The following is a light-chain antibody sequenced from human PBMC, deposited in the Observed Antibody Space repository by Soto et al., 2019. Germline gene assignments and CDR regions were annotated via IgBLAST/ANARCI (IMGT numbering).Light chain of an antibody. Sequence: EMVLTQSPATLSGSPGERVTLSCRASRSISRNLAWYQQKAGQAPRLLIYGASTRATGIPDRFSGRGSGTEFTLTINGLQSEAFATYYCQPHNNWPVVTFGGGTRVEIK. J-gene: IGKJ4*01. CDR3: QPHNNWPVVT. V-gene: IGKV3-15*01. CDR2: GAS. CDR1: RSISRN.